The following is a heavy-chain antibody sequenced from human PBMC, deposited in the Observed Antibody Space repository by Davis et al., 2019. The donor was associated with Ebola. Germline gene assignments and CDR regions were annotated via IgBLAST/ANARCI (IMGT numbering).Heavy chain of an antibody. Sequence: PSETLSLTCTVSGGSVSSGSHYWSWIRQPPGKGLEWLGYIYYSGSTKYNPSLKSRVSISVDTSKNQFSLKLNSVTAADTAVYYCARLFDWFDPWGQGTLVTVSS. CDR3: ARLFDWFDP. CDR2: IYYSGST. CDR1: GGSVSSGSHY. V-gene: IGHV4-61*01. J-gene: IGHJ5*02.